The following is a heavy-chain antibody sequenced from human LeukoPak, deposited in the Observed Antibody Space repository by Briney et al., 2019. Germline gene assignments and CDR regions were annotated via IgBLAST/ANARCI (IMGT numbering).Heavy chain of an antibody. V-gene: IGHV3-7*04. Sequence: GGSLRLSCTASAITLSDSWMSWVRQAPGKGLEWVAKIKQDGSETNYVDSVKGRFTISRDNAKNSVFPQMSSLRGDDTAIYYCARHLAGDSLYRHFDYWGQGTLVTVSS. CDR3: ARHLAGDSLYRHFDY. D-gene: IGHD5/OR15-5a*01. J-gene: IGHJ4*02. CDR2: IKQDGSET. CDR1: AITLSDSW.